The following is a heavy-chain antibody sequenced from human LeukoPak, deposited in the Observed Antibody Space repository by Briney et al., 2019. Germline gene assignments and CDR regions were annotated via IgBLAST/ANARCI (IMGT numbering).Heavy chain of an antibody. CDR2: INHSGST. CDR3: ARLSGRDHYFVY. CDR1: GGSISSGGYS. Sequence: PSQTLSLTCAVSGGSISSGGYSWSWVRQPPGKGLEWIGEINHSGSTNYNPSLKSRVTISVDTSKNQFSLKLSSVTAADTAVYYCARLSGRDHYFVYWGQGTLVTVSS. J-gene: IGHJ4*02. D-gene: IGHD3-3*02. V-gene: IGHV4-30-2*01.